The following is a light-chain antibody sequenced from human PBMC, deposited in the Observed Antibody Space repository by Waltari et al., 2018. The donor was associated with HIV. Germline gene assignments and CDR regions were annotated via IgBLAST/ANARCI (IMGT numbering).Light chain of an antibody. CDR3: QQFGGSQT. Sequence: ENVLTQSPGTLSVSPGERATLSCRASQSVGRYLAWYQQKPGQAPRRLNYGASSRATGSPDRFSGSGSGTDLTLIISRVEPEDFAVYYCQQFGGSQTFGQGTKVEIK. V-gene: IGKV3-20*01. CDR2: GAS. CDR1: QSVGRY. J-gene: IGKJ1*01.